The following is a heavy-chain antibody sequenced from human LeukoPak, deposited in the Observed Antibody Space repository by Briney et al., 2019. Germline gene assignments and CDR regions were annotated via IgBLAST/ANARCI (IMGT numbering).Heavy chain of an antibody. CDR3: AKDIYGDYSDYMDV. D-gene: IGHD4-17*01. V-gene: IGHV3-43*02. Sequence: QPGGAMRLSCAAFGFTFYGYAMHWVRQAPGKGLELFSFISGDGVSTYYADSVKGRFTISRDNSKNSLYLQMNSLRTEDTALYYCAKDIYGDYSDYMDVWGKGTTVTVSS. J-gene: IGHJ6*03. CDR2: ISGDGVST. CDR1: GFTFYGYA.